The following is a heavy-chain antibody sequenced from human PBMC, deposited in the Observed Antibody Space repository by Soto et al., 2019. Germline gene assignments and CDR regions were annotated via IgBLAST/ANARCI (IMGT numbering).Heavy chain of an antibody. CDR2: ISSSSSHI. D-gene: IGHD3-10*01. Sequence: PGGSLRLSCAASGFTLTTYSMNWVRRASGKGLEWVASISSSSSHIYYADSVKRRFTISXXXAXXSXXLXXNXXRAXATAVYYCVRERGLSSYYGMDVWGQGTTVIVSS. J-gene: IGHJ6*02. V-gene: IGHV3-21*01. CDR1: GFTLTTYS. CDR3: VRERGLSSYYGMDV.